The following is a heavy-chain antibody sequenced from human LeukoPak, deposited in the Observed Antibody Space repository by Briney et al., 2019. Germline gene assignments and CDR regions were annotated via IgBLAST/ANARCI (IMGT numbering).Heavy chain of an antibody. CDR2: ISYDGSSK. CDR1: GFTFSNYG. J-gene: IGHJ6*03. V-gene: IGHV3-30*03. Sequence: PGRSLRLSCAASGFTFSNYGMHWVRQAPGKGLEWVAVISYDGSSKYYADSVKGRFTISRDNSKNTLYLQMNSLRAEDTAVYYCARDMSQRDFFYYYCYMDVWGKGTTVTVSS. CDR3: ARDMSQRDFFYYYCYMDV. D-gene: IGHD1-1*01.